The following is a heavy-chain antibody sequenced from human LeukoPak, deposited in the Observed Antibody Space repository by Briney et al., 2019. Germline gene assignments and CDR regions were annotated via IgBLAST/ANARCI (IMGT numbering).Heavy chain of an antibody. D-gene: IGHD4-17*01. CDR1: GFTFSSYA. V-gene: IGHV3-23*01. CDR3: AKWSGDYPSYYLDY. J-gene: IGHJ4*02. CDR2: ISDSGVST. Sequence: PGGSLRLSCAASGFTFSSYAMSWVHQAPGKGLEWVSTISDSGVSTYYADSVKGRFTISRDASKNTVYLQMNSLRAEDTAVYSCAKWSGDYPSYYLDYWGQGTLVTVSS.